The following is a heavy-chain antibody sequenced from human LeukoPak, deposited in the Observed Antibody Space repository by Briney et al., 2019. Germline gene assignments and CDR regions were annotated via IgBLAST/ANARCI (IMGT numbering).Heavy chain of an antibody. D-gene: IGHD2-15*01. CDR1: GYTFASYG. V-gene: IGHV3-23*01. CDR3: ARREAMVAGAFDI. Sequence: PGGSLRLSCVASGYTFASYGMSWVRQAPGKGLEWVSDIINDGGRNDGRTDYGDSVRGRFTISRDNSKDTLYLRMNSLRVDDTAVYFCARREAMVAGAFDIWGQGTVVAVSS. J-gene: IGHJ3*02. CDR2: IINDGGRNDGRT.